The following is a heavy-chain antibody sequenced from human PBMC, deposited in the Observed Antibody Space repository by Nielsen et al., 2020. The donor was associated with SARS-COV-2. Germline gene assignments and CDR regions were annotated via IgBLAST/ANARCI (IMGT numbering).Heavy chain of an antibody. CDR2: ISSSSSYT. CDR1: GFTFSDYY. Sequence: GESPKIPRAALGFTFSDYYMTWIRQASGKGLEWVSYISSSSSYTNYADSVKGRFTISRDNAKNSLYLQMNSLRAEDTAVYYCARDRPIAARPFSPYYYYGMDVWGQGTTVTVSS. V-gene: IGHV3-11*05. J-gene: IGHJ6*01. D-gene: IGHD6-6*01. CDR3: ARDRPIAARPFSPYYYYGMDV.